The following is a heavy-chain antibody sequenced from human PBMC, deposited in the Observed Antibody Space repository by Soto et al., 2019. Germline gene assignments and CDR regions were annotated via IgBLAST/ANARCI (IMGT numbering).Heavy chain of an antibody. CDR1: GFTFSSYE. V-gene: IGHV3-48*03. D-gene: IGHD1-26*01. CDR3: ARSGRWELLLGFYHYYGMDV. J-gene: IGHJ6*02. CDR2: ISSSGSTI. Sequence: GGSLRLSCAASGFTFSSYEMNWVRQAPGKGLGWVSYISSSGSTIYYVDSVKGRFTIYRDNAKNSLYLQMNSLRAEDTAVYYCARSGRWELLLGFYHYYGMDVWGQGTTVTVSS.